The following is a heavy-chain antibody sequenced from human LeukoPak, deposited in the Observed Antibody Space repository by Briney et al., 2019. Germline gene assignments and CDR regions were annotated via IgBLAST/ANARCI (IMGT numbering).Heavy chain of an antibody. CDR3: ARGGTSAYADY. Sequence: SETLSLTCTVSGGSISSYYWSWIQQPPGKGLEWIGYIYYSGSTNYNPSLKSRVTISVDTSKNQFSLKLSSVTAADTAVYYCARGGTSAYADYCGQGTLVTVSS. J-gene: IGHJ4*02. D-gene: IGHD3-16*01. CDR1: GGSISSYY. CDR2: IYYSGST. V-gene: IGHV4-59*01.